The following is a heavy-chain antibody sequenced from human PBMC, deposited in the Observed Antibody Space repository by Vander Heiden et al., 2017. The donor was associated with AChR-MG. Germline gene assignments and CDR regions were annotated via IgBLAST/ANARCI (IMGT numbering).Heavy chain of an antibody. V-gene: IGHV1-18*01. CDR1: GYKFDAFG. CDR3: ARDYSFESGSFHSKH. J-gene: IGHJ4*02. Sequence: QVHLVQSGAEMKQPGASVRVSCTASGYKFDAFGINWVRQAPGRGLEWMGWISTFTHNTDYATKFQGRVTMTADASTDTAYLDMRSLRSDDTAVYFCARDYSFESGSFHSKHWGQGTLVTVSS. D-gene: IGHD3-10*01. CDR2: ISTFTHNT.